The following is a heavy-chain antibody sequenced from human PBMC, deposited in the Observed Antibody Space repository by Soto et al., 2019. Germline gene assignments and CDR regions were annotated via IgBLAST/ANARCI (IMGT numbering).Heavy chain of an antibody. CDR3: AHCSLDYGYNY. CDR2: IYWNDDK. Sequence: QITLKESGPTLVKPTQTLTLTCTFSGFSLSTSGVGVGWIRQPPGKALEWLALIYWNDDKRYSPSLKSRLTSTKDTSKNKVVLTMTNMDPVDTATYYCAHCSLDYGYNYWGQGTLVTVSS. J-gene: IGHJ4*02. CDR1: GFSLSTSGVG. V-gene: IGHV2-5*01. D-gene: IGHD4-17*01.